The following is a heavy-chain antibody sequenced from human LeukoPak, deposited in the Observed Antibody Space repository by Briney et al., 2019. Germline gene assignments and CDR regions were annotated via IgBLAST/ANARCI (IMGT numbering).Heavy chain of an antibody. CDR1: GYSFTSYW. V-gene: IGHV5-51*01. CDR3: ARLAQAICSGGSCYSSGYMDV. D-gene: IGHD2-15*01. Sequence: GESLKISCKGSGYSFTSYWIGWVRQMPGKGLEWMGIIYPGDPDTRYSPSFQGQVTISADKSISTAYLQWSSLKASDTAMYYCARLAQAICSGGSCYSSGYMDVWGKGTTVTVSS. J-gene: IGHJ6*03. CDR2: IYPGDPDT.